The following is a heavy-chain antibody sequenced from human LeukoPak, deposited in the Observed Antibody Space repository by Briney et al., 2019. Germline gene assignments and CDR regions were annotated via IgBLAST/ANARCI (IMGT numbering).Heavy chain of an antibody. D-gene: IGHD3-10*01. J-gene: IGHJ6*02. CDR3: ARGGWEWFGGSNRIYYYYGMDV. V-gene: IGHV1-8*01. Sequence: ASVKVSCKASGYTFTSYDINWVRQATGQGLEWMGWMNPNSGNTGYAQKFQGRVTMTRNTSISTAYMELSSLRSEDTAVYYCARGGWEWFGGSNRIYYYYGMDVWGQGTTVTVSS. CDR2: MNPNSGNT. CDR1: GYTFTSYD.